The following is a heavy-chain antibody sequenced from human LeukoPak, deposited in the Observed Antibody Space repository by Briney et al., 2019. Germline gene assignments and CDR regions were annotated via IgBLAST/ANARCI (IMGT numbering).Heavy chain of an antibody. Sequence: ASVTVSCKASGYTFTSYYMHWVRQAPGQGLEWMGIINPSGGSTSYAQKFQGRVTMTRDTSTSTVYMELSSLRSEDTAVYYCASTPGRQDYYYYMDVWGKGTTVTVSS. D-gene: IGHD2-15*01. V-gene: IGHV1-46*01. J-gene: IGHJ6*03. CDR2: INPSGGST. CDR3: ASTPGRQDYYYYMDV. CDR1: GYTFTSYY.